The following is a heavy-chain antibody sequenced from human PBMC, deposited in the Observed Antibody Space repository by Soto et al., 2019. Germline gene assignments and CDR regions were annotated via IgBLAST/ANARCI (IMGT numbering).Heavy chain of an antibody. D-gene: IGHD3-22*01. V-gene: IGHV1-69*13. CDR2: IIPIFGTA. CDR1: GGTFSSYA. J-gene: IGHJ6*02. Sequence: ASVKVSCKASGGTFSSYAISWVRQAPGQGLEWMGGIIPIFGTANYAQKFQGRVTITADESTSTAYMELSSLRSEDTAVYYCARMVYYYDSSGIIYYYGMDVWGQGTTVTVSS. CDR3: ARMVYYYDSSGIIYYYGMDV.